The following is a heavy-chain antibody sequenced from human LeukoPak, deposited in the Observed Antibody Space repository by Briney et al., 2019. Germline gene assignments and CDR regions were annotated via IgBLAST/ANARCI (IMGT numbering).Heavy chain of an antibody. D-gene: IGHD2-21*01. CDR2: ISAYNGNT. CDR1: GYTFTSYG. CDR3: AADLDRSSIVVSI. Sequence: GASVKVSCKASGYTFTSYGISWVRQAPGQGLEWMGWISAYNGNTNYAQKLQGRVTMTTDTSTSTAYMELSSLRSEDTAVYYCAADLDRSSIVVSIRGQGTLVTVSS. J-gene: IGHJ4*02. V-gene: IGHV1-18*01.